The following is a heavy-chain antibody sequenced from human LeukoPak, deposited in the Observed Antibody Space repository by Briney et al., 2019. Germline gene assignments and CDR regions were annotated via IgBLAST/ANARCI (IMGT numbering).Heavy chain of an antibody. D-gene: IGHD3-3*01. J-gene: IGHJ4*02. Sequence: SETLSLTCAVHGGSFSGYYWSWIRQPPGKGLEWIGEINHSGSTNYNPSLKSRVTISVDTSKNQFSLKLSSVTAADTAVYYCARGRTPEYYDFWSGYYTGGGFDYWGQGTLVTVSS. CDR2: INHSGST. V-gene: IGHV4-34*01. CDR1: GGSFSGYY. CDR3: ARGRTPEYYDFWSGYYTGGGFDY.